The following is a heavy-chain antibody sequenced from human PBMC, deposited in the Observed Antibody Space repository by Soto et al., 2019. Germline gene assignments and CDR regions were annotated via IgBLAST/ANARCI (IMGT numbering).Heavy chain of an antibody. D-gene: IGHD3-3*01. J-gene: IGHJ4*02. V-gene: IGHV3-49*04. CDR3: TRVGGGDLLRITIFGVVITYFDY. CDR1: GFTFGDYA. CDR2: IRSKAYGGTT. Sequence: HPGGSLRLSCTASGFTFGDYAMSWVRQAPGKGLEWVGFIRSKAYGGTTEYAASVKGRFTISRDDSKSIAYLQMNSLKTEDTAVYYCTRVGGGDLLRITIFGVVITYFDYWGQGTLVTVSS.